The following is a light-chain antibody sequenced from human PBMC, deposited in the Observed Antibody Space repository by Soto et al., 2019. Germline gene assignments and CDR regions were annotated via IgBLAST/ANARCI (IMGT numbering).Light chain of an antibody. J-gene: IGLJ3*02. CDR1: SSDVGFYDY. V-gene: IGLV2-14*01. Sequence: QSVLTQPASVSGSPGQSITISCTGTSSDVGFYDYVSWYQQHPGKAPKLLIYEVTYRPSGVSNRFSGSKSDKTASLTISGLQAEDEADYYCSSYTTSSTLVFGGGTKVTVL. CDR2: EVT. CDR3: SSYTTSSTLV.